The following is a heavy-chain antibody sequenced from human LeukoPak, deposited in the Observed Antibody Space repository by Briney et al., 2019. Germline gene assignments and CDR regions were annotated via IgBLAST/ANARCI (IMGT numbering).Heavy chain of an antibody. D-gene: IGHD2-2*03. V-gene: IGHV3-30*03. CDR2: ISCNGIKK. Sequence: GRSLRLSCAASGFTFVNYGFHWVRQAPGKALEWVAFISCNGIKKYADSVKGRFTISRDNSKNTLYLQMNGLRPEDTAVYYCARDPLDISRWANAFDIWGQGTMVTVSS. CDR1: GFTFVNYG. CDR3: ARDPLDISRWANAFDI. J-gene: IGHJ3*02.